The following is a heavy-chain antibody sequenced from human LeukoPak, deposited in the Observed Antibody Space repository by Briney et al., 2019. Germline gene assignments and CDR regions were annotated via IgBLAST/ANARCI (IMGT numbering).Heavy chain of an antibody. CDR1: GYTFTSYA. V-gene: IGHV7-4-1*02. D-gene: IGHD3-22*01. J-gene: IGHJ4*02. Sequence: ASVKDSCKASGYTFTSYAMNWLRQAPGQGLEWMGWINTNTGNPTYAQGFTGRFVFSLDTSVSTAYLQISSLKAEDTAVYYCARDAPYYDSSGASFDYWGQGTLVTVSS. CDR2: INTNTGNP. CDR3: ARDAPYYDSSGASFDY.